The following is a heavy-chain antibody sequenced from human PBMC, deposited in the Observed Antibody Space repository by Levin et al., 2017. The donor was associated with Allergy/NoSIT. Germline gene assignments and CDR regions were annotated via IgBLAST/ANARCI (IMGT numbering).Heavy chain of an antibody. Sequence: GGSLRLSCAASGFTFSGYSMNWVRQAPGKGLEWVSYISSGSSTIYYADSVKGRFTISRDNAKNSLYLQMNSLRDEDTAVYYCARIRGSGSYLDYWGQGTLVTVSS. J-gene: IGHJ4*02. CDR2: ISSGSSTI. D-gene: IGHD6-19*01. V-gene: IGHV3-48*02. CDR3: ARIRGSGSYLDY. CDR1: GFTFSGYS.